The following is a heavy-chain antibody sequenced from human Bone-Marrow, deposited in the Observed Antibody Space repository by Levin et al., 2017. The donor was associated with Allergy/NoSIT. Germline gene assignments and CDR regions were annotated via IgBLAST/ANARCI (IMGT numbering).Heavy chain of an antibody. CDR3: ARDCPHLSYSSTWYYYYCMDV. CDR1: GFTFSNSS. CDR2: ISDSSSSI. J-gene: IGHJ6*02. V-gene: IGHV3-48*02. Sequence: GESLKISCAASGFTFSNSSMNWVRQAPGKGLEWVSYISDSSSSIFYADSVKGRFTISRDNAKNSLFLQMNSLRDEDTAVYYCARDCPHLSYSSTWYYYYCMDVWGLGTTVTVSS. D-gene: IGHD6-13*01.